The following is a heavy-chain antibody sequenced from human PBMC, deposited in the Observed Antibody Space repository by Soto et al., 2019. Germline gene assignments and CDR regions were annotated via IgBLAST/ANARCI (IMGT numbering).Heavy chain of an antibody. V-gene: IGHV3-64*01. J-gene: IGHJ6*02. CDR1: GFTFSRYA. CDR3: ARAGDYGGYCYGMDV. Sequence: EVQLVESGGGLVQPGGSLRLSCAASGFTFSRYAMHWVRQAPGKGLEYVSTISSNGGSTYYANSVKGRFTISRDNSKNTLYLQMGSLRAEDMAVYYCARAGDYGGYCYGMDVWGQGTTVTVSS. CDR2: ISSNGGST. D-gene: IGHD4-17*01.